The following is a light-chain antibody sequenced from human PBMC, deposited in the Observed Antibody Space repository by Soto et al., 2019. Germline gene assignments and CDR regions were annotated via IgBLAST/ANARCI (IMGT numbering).Light chain of an antibody. J-gene: IGLJ2*01. CDR3: AAWDDRVSVNVV. V-gene: IGLV3-25*02. Sequence: SYELTQPPSVSVSPGQTARITCSGDALPKQYAYWYQQKPGQAPVLVIYKDSERPSGVPDRFSGSKSGTSASLAITGLRSEDEADYFCAAWDDRVSVNVVFGGGTKVTVL. CDR2: KDS. CDR1: ALPKQY.